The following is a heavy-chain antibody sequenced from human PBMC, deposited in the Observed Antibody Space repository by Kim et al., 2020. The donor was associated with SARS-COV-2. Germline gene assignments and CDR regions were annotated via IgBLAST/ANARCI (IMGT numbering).Heavy chain of an antibody. CDR1: GFTFDDYA. CDR3: AKDKGLRLGELSLYWYFDL. Sequence: GGSLRLSCAASGFTFDDYAMHWVRQAPGKGLEWVSGISWNSGSIGYADSVKGRFTISRDNAKNSLYLQMNSLRAEDTALYYCAKDKGLRLGELSLYWYFDLWGRGTLVTVSS. J-gene: IGHJ2*01. CDR2: ISWNSGSI. D-gene: IGHD3-16*02. V-gene: IGHV3-9*01.